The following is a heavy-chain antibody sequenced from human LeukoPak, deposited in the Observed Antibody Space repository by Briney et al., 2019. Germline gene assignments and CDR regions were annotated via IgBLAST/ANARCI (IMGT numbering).Heavy chain of an antibody. D-gene: IGHD6-13*01. CDR1: GFIVSSNY. CDR2: INTDGTYT. CDR3: SRGSSSSVNYLDS. J-gene: IGHJ4*02. Sequence: PGGSLRLSCAASGFIVSSNYMSWVRQAPGKGLVWVSRINTDGTYTSYADSVKGRFTISRDNAKNTLYLQMNSLRDEDTAVYYCSRGSSSSVNYLDSWGRGTLVIVSS. V-gene: IGHV3-74*01.